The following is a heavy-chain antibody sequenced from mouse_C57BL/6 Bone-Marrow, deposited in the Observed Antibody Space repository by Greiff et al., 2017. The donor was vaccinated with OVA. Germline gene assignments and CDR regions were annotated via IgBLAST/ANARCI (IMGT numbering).Heavy chain of an antibody. Sequence: QVQLQQSGAELVRPGTSVKVSCKASGYAFTNYLIEWVKQRPGQGLEWIGVINPGSGGTNYNEKFKGKATLTADKSSSTAYMQLSSLTSEDSAVYFCARSRGITTVVRYFDYWGQGTTLTVSS. CDR1: GYAFTNYL. J-gene: IGHJ2*01. V-gene: IGHV1-54*01. CDR2: INPGSGGT. CDR3: ARSRGITTVVRYFDY. D-gene: IGHD1-1*01.